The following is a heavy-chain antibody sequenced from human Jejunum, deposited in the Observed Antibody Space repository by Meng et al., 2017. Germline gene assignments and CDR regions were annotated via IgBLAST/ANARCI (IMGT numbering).Heavy chain of an antibody. CDR3: VRISRMIEYYIDF. CDR2: IYYSGGT. D-gene: IGHD3-22*01. V-gene: IGHV4-4*02. CDR1: GGSITSSNW. J-gene: IGHJ4*02. Sequence: QVLLQDAGPGLWKPSGTRSLTCAVCGGSITSSNWWSWGRQPPGKGLEWIGEIYYSGGTNYNPSLKSRVTMSVDMSKKQFSLKLSSVTAADTAVYYCVRISRMIEYYIDFWGQGTLVTVSS.